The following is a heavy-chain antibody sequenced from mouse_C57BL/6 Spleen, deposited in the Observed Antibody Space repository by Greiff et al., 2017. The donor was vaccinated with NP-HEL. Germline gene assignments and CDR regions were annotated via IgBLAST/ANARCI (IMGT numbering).Heavy chain of an antibody. D-gene: IGHD4-1*01. V-gene: IGHV1-26*01. CDR3: ARSDWAPDY. CDR2: INPNNGGT. J-gene: IGHJ2*01. Sequence: VQLQQSGPELVKPGASVKISCKASGYTFTDYYMNWVKQSHGKSLEWIGDINPNNGGTSYNQKFKGKATLTVDKSSSTAYMELRSLTSEDSAVYYCARSDWAPDYWGQGTTLTVSS. CDR1: GYTFTDYY.